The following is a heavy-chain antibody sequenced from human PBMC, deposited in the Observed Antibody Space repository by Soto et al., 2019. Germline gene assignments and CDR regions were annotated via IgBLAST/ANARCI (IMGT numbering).Heavy chain of an antibody. V-gene: IGHV4-39*01. Sequence: SETMSLSCPFSGGSISSSSYYWGWIRQPPGKGLEWIGSIYYSGSTYYNPSLKSRVTISVDTSKNQFSLKLSSVTAADTAVYYCARRYYDFWSGYYRPPYGMDVWGQGTTVTVSS. CDR2: IYYSGST. CDR3: ARRYYDFWSGYYRPPYGMDV. J-gene: IGHJ6*02. CDR1: GGSISSSSYY. D-gene: IGHD3-3*01.